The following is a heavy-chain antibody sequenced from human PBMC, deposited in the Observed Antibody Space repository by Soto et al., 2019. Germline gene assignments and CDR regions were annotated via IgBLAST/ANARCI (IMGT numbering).Heavy chain of an antibody. J-gene: IGHJ4*02. CDR3: ARGHYDFWSGYFATIDY. CDR1: GGSISSYY. D-gene: IGHD3-3*01. CDR2: IHYSGST. Sequence: QVQLQESGPGLVKPSETLSLTCTVSGGSISSYYWSWIRQPPGKGREWIGYIHYSGSTKYNPSLKSRVTISADTSKNQFSLKLSSVTAADTAVYYCARGHYDFWSGYFATIDYWGQGTLVTVSS. V-gene: IGHV4-59*08.